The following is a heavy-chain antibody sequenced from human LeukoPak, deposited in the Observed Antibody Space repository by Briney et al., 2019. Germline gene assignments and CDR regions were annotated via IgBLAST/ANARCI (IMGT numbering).Heavy chain of an antibody. CDR2: IYYSGST. Sequence: PSETLSLTCAVSGDSISSDYWSWIRQPPGKGLEWIGYIYYSGSTNYNPSLKSRVTISVDTSKNQFSLKLSSVTAADTAVYYCARGPAMDVWGKGTTVTISS. V-gene: IGHV4-59*01. CDR3: ARGPAMDV. CDR1: GDSISSDY. J-gene: IGHJ6*03.